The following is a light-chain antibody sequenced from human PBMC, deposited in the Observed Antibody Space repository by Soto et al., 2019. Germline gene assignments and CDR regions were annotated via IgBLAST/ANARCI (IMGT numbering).Light chain of an antibody. CDR1: QSVSSY. J-gene: IGKJ5*01. CDR2: DAS. V-gene: IGKV3-11*01. Sequence: EIVLTQSPATLSLSPGERATLSCRASQSVSSYLAWYQQKPGQAPRLLIYDASNRATGIPARFGGSGSGTDFTLTISSLEPEDFAVYYCQQRSNWPPITFGQGTRLEN. CDR3: QQRSNWPPIT.